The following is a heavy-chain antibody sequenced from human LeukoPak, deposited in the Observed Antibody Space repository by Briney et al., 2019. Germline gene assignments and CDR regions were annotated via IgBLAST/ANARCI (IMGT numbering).Heavy chain of an antibody. CDR1: GFTFSSFA. CDR2: VSASGGST. D-gene: IGHD6-19*01. CDR3: AKDQYSSGWSEGYFDY. Sequence: GGSLRLSCAASGFTFSSFAMSWVRQAPGRGLEWVSAVSASGGSTYYADSVKGRFTISRDNSKNTLYLQMNSLRAEDTAVYYCAKDQYSSGWSEGYFDYWGQGTLVTVS. V-gene: IGHV3-23*01. J-gene: IGHJ4*02.